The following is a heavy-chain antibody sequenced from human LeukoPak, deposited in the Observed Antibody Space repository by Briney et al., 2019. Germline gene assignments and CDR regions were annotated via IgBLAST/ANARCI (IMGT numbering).Heavy chain of an antibody. V-gene: IGHV1-8*01. Sequence: GASVKVSCXASGYTFTSYDINWVRQATGQGLEWMGWMNPNSGNTGYAQKFQGRVTMTRNTSISTAYMELSSLRSENTAYCYCARWGTSSGWYGGIDYWGQGTLVTVSS. J-gene: IGHJ4*02. CDR3: ARWGTSSGWYGGIDY. CDR2: MNPNSGNT. D-gene: IGHD6-19*01. CDR1: GYTFTSYD.